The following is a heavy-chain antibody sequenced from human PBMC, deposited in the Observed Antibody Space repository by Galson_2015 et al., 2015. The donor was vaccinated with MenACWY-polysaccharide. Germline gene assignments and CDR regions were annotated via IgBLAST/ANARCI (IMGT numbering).Heavy chain of an antibody. V-gene: IGHV1-18*01. Sequence: SVKVSCKASGYTFTSYGISWVRQAPGQGLEWMGWISAYNGNTNYAQKLQGRVTMTTDTSTSTAYMELRSLRSDDTAVYYCARDSLWFGELFATYYYYGMDVWGQGTTVTVSS. CDR2: ISAYNGNT. CDR1: GYTFTSYG. D-gene: IGHD3-10*01. J-gene: IGHJ6*02. CDR3: ARDSLWFGELFATYYYYGMDV.